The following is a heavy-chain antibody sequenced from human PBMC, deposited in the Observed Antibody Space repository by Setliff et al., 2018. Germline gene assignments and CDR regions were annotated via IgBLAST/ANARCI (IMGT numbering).Heavy chain of an antibody. J-gene: IGHJ5*01. CDR2: IYGGGGNGGRNT. D-gene: IGHD1-20*01. CDR1: GFSFSTYS. Sequence: GESLKISCVGSGFSFSTYSMAWVRQAPGKGPQWVSGIYGGGGNGGRNTFYADSVKGRFTISRDNSKNTLYLQMNSLRAEDTALYHCAKDRVPDGIWDFDSWGPGSLVTVSS. V-gene: IGHV3-23*03. CDR3: AKDRVPDGIWDFDS.